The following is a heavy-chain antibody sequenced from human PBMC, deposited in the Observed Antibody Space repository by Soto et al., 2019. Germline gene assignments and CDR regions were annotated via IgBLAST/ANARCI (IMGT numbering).Heavy chain of an antibody. D-gene: IGHD6-6*01. V-gene: IGHV4-34*01. J-gene: IGHJ5*02. CDR2: INHSGST. Sequence: SETLSLTCAVYGGSFSGYYWSWIRQPPGKGLEWIGEINHSGSTNYNPSLKSRVTISVDTSKNQFSLKLSSVTAADTAVYYCARGIAARGYDRFDPWGQGTLVTVSS. CDR1: GGSFSGYY. CDR3: ARGIAARGYDRFDP.